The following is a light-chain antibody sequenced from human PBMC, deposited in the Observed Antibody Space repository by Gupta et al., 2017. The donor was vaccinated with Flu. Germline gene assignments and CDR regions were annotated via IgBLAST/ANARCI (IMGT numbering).Light chain of an antibody. CDR1: SSNVGNDS. V-gene: IGLV1-51*01. CDR2: END. Sequence: KGTTSGAATSSNVGNDSVAWYQKFPGTAPNLLIFENDKRRSGVPARFSGSKSGTSATLDTTGLQTGDEADYYCATGDASRKGAVFGGGTKLTVL. J-gene: IGLJ3*02. CDR3: ATGDASRKGAV.